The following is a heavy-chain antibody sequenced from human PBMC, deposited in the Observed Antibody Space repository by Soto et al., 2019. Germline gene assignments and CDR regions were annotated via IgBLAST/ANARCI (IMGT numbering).Heavy chain of an antibody. CDR1: GFSISSSNL. Sequence: AETLSLTCAVSGFSISSSNLWSWVRQPPGEGLELIGEIYHSGSTNYNPSLKSRVTISVDKSKNQFSLKLSSVTAADTAVYYCARESVLPNSSGYYYFDYWGQGTQVTVSS. D-gene: IGHD3-22*01. J-gene: IGHJ4*02. CDR3: ARESVLPNSSGYYYFDY. CDR2: IYHSGST. V-gene: IGHV4-4*02.